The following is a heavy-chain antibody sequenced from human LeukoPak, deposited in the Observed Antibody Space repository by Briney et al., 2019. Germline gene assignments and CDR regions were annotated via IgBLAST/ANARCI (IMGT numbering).Heavy chain of an antibody. CDR3: ARIDSSTTFDP. CDR2: IYYSGST. CDR1: GGSISSYY. Sequence: ASETLSLTCTVSGGSISSYYWSWIRQPPGKGLEWIGYIYYSGSTNYNPSLKSRVTISVDTSKNQFSLKLGSVTAADTAVYYCARIDSSTTFDPWGQGTLVTVSS. J-gene: IGHJ5*02. V-gene: IGHV4-59*01. D-gene: IGHD6-13*01.